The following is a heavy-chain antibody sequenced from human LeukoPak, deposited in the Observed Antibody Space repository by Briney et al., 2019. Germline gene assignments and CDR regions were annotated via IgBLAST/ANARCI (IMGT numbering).Heavy chain of an antibody. D-gene: IGHD6-13*01. CDR3: ARALMAAAEPYYFDY. CDR1: GFTFSSYS. Sequence: GGSLRLSCAASGFTFSSYSMNWVRQAPGKGLEWVSSISSSSSYIYYADSVKGRFTISRDNAKNSLYLQMNSLRAEDTAVYYCARALMAAAEPYYFDYWGQGTLVTVSS. CDR2: ISSSSSYI. J-gene: IGHJ4*02. V-gene: IGHV3-21*01.